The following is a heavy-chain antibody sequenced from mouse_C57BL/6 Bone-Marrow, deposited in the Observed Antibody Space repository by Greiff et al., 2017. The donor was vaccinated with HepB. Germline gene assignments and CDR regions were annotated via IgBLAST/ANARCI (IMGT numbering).Heavy chain of an antibody. J-gene: IGHJ3*01. CDR2: IDPSDSYT. V-gene: IGHV1-69*01. Sequence: QVQLQQPGAELVMPGASVKLSCKASGYTFTSYWMHWVTQRPGQGLEWIGEIDPSDSYTNYNQKFKGKSTLAVDKSSSTAYMQLSSLTSEDSAVYYCERWDYGSSFAYWGQGTLVTVSA. CDR3: ERWDYGSSFAY. D-gene: IGHD1-1*01. CDR1: GYTFTSYW.